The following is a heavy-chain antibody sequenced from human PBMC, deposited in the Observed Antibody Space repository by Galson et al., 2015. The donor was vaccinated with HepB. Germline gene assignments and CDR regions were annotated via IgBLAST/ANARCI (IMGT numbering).Heavy chain of an antibody. CDR2: ISSSGSTI. V-gene: IGHV3-11*01. Sequence: SLRLSCAASGFTFSDYYMSWIRQAPGKGLERVSYISSSGSTIYYADSVKGRFTISRDNAKNSLYLQMNSLRAEDTAVYYCARGHSLELLISDVWGKGTTVTVSS. J-gene: IGHJ6*04. D-gene: IGHD1-7*01. CDR1: GFTFSDYY. CDR3: ARGHSLELLISDV.